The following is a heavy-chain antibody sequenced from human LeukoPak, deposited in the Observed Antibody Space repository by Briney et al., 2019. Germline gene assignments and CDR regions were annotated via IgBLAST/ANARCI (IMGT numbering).Heavy chain of an antibody. J-gene: IGHJ4*02. V-gene: IGHV4-34*01. CDR2: INHGGGT. CDR3: ARDLDGISSSQDY. Sequence: SSETLSLTCAVYGGSFSDYFWNWIRQPPGKGLEWIGEINHGGGTRYNPSLKSRATISVDTSKKQFSLNLTSVTAEDTAVYYCARDLDGISSSQDYWGQGTLVTVSS. D-gene: IGHD6-13*01. CDR1: GGSFSDYF.